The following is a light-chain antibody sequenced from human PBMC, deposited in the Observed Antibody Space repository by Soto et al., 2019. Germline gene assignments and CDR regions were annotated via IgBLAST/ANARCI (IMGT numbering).Light chain of an antibody. CDR2: GAS. Sequence: EIVLTQSPGTLSLSPGERATLSCRTSESVTSTYLAWYQQKPGQPPRLLIYGASSRATGIPDRVSGSGSGTDFTLTISRLEPEDFAVYYCQLFGSSPRYTFGQGTRLGIK. CDR1: ESVTSTY. J-gene: IGKJ5*01. CDR3: QLFGSSPRYT. V-gene: IGKV3-20*01.